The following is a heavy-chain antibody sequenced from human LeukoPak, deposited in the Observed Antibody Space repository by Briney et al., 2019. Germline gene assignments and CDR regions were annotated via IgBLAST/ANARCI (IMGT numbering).Heavy chain of an antibody. V-gene: IGHV1-69*13. CDR1: GYTFTTYG. Sequence: ASVKVSCKASGYTFTTYGVGWVRQAPGQGLEWMGGIIPIFGTANYAQKFQGRVTITADESTSTAYMELSSLRSEDTAVYYCAREPVLLRDYYYYMDVWGKGTTVTVSS. CDR3: AREPVLLRDYYYYMDV. D-gene: IGHD2-15*01. CDR2: IIPIFGTA. J-gene: IGHJ6*03.